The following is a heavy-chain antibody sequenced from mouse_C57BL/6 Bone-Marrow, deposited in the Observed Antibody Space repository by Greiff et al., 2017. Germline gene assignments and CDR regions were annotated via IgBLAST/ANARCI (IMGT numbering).Heavy chain of an antibody. D-gene: IGHD4-1*01. CDR1: GFTFSDYG. CDR3: ARTGSFDY. CDR2: ISSGSSTI. V-gene: IGHV5-17*01. Sequence: EVMLVESGGGLVKPGGSLKLSCAASGFTFSDYGMHWVRQAPEKGLEGVAYISSGSSTIYYADTVKGRFTISRDNAKNTLFLQMTSLRSEDTAMYYCARTGSFDYWGQGTTLTVSS. J-gene: IGHJ2*01.